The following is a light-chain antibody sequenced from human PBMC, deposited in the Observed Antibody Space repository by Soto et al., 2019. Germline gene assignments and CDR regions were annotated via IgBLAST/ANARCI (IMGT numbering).Light chain of an antibody. J-gene: IGLJ1*01. CDR3: NSYTGSSTQV. Sequence: QSALTQPASVSGSPGQSITISCTGTNSDVGGYNYVSWYQQHPGKAPKLMIYEVSNRPSGVSNRFSGSKSGNTASLTISGLQAEDEADYYCNSYTGSSTQVFGTGTKVTVL. V-gene: IGLV2-14*01. CDR2: EVS. CDR1: NSDVGGYNY.